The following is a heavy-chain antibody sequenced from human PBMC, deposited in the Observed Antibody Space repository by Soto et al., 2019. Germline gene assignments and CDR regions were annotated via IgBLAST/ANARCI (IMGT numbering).Heavy chain of an antibody. CDR3: PRSPSRSYDSSAFDI. V-gene: IGHV3-30-3*01. CDR2: ISYDGSNK. CDR1: GFTFSSYA. D-gene: IGHD3-22*01. J-gene: IGHJ3*02. Sequence: GSLRLSCAASGFTFSSYAMHWVRQAPGKGLEWVAVISYDGSNKYYADSVKGRFTISRDNSKNTLYLQMNSLRAEDTAVYYCPRSPSRSYDSSAFDIWGQGTMVPVSS.